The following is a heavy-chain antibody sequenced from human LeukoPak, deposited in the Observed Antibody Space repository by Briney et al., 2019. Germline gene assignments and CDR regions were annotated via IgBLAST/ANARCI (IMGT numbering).Heavy chain of an antibody. CDR2: ISWNSGSI. Sequence: GGSLRLSCAASGFTFDDYAMHWVRQAPGKGPEWVSGISWNSGSIGYADSVKGRFTISRDNAKNSLYLQMNSLRAEDTALYYCAKDTDGDGYTTFDYWGQGTLVTVSS. CDR3: AKDTDGDGYTTFDY. V-gene: IGHV3-9*01. D-gene: IGHD5-24*01. J-gene: IGHJ4*02. CDR1: GFTFDDYA.